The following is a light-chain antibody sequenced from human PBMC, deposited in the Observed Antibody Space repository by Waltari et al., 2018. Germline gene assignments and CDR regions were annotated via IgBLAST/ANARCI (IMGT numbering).Light chain of an antibody. V-gene: IGLV1-40*01. J-gene: IGLJ3*02. CDR3: QSFDSSLSASV. Sequence: QSVLTQPPSMSGAPGQKVTIPCTGGSSNFGAGYDVHWYQQFPVAAPKLLIFGNTNRASGVPGRFSGSKSGTSASLAIAGLQSEDEAVYYCQSFDSSLSASVFGGGTKLTVL. CDR2: GNT. CDR1: SSNFGAGYD.